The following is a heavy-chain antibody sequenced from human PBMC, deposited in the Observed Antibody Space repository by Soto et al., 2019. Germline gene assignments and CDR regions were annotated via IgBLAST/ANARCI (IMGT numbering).Heavy chain of an antibody. D-gene: IGHD5-18*01. CDR3: AKDARSAMATQTEEYYFDY. V-gene: IGHV3-9*01. Sequence: DVQLVESGGGLVQPGRSLRLSCAASGFTFDDYAMHWVRQAPGKGLEWVSGISWNSGSIGYADSVKGRFTISRDNAKNSLYLQMNSLRAEDTALYYCAKDARSAMATQTEEYYFDYWGQGTLVTVSS. CDR1: GFTFDDYA. CDR2: ISWNSGSI. J-gene: IGHJ4*02.